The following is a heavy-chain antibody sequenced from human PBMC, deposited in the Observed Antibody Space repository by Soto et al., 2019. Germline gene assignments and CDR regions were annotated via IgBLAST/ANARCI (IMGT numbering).Heavy chain of an antibody. V-gene: IGHV4-4*02. D-gene: IGHD2-15*01. CDR3: ARDRCSGGSCYSGREWRYFDY. CDR2: VYHSGST. Sequence: QVQLQESGPGLVKPSGTLSLTCAVSGGSISSSNWWSWVLQPPGTGLEWIGAVYHSGSTNYNPSLKRRVTISVDKSKNQFSLKLSSVTAADTAVYYCARDRCSGGSCYSGREWRYFDYWGQGTLVTVSS. CDR1: GGSISSSNW. J-gene: IGHJ4*02.